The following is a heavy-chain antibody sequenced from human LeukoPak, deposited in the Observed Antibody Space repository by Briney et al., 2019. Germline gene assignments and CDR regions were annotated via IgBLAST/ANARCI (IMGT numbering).Heavy chain of an antibody. Sequence: PGGSLRLSCAASGFTVSSNYMSWVRQAPGKGLEWASVIYSGGSTYYADSVKGRFTISRDNSKNTLYLQMNSLRAEDTAVYYCASASIVGATHDAFDIWGQGTMVTVSS. CDR3: ASASIVGATHDAFDI. V-gene: IGHV3-66*01. J-gene: IGHJ3*02. CDR2: IYSGGST. CDR1: GFTVSSNY. D-gene: IGHD1-26*01.